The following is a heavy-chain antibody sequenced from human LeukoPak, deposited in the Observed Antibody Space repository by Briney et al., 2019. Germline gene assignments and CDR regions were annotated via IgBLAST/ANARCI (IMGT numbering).Heavy chain of an antibody. CDR1: GFKFSNYN. J-gene: IGHJ6*03. V-gene: IGHV3-48*01. D-gene: IGHD4-17*01. CDR3: ARGYGDYDQTYYYYYYYMDV. Sequence: PGGSLRLSCVASGFKFSNYNMNWVRQAPGKGLEWLSYISSSSSTIYYADSVKGRFTISRDNAKNSLYLQMNSLRAEDTAVYYCARGYGDYDQTYYYYYYYMDVWGKGTTVTVSS. CDR2: ISSSSSTI.